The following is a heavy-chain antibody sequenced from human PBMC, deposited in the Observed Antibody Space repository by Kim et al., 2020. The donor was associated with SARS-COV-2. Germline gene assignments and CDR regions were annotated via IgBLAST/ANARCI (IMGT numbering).Heavy chain of an antibody. D-gene: IGHD5-12*01. J-gene: IGHJ3*02. CDR3: ARDRYSGYGFPYAFDI. Sequence: GGSLRLSCAASGLSVTTNYMSWVRQAPGKGLEWVSVIYSSGERYYADSVKGRFIILRDTSRNTLYLQMNNLNTEDTAVYFCARDRYSGYGFPYAFDIWG. CDR1: GLSVTTNY. CDR2: IYSSGER. V-gene: IGHV3-66*01.